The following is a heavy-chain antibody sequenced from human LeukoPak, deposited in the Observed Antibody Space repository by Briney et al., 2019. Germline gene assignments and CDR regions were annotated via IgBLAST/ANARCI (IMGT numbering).Heavy chain of an antibody. CDR1: GGSISSYY. Sequence: PSETLSLTCTVSGGSISSYYWSWLRQPPGKGLEWLGYIYYSGSTNYNPSLKSRVTISVDPSKNQFSLKLSSVTAADTAVYYCARVLEYQLLFAFDIWGQGTMVTVSS. J-gene: IGHJ3*02. CDR3: ARVLEYQLLFAFDI. D-gene: IGHD2-2*01. CDR2: IYYSGST. V-gene: IGHV4-59*01.